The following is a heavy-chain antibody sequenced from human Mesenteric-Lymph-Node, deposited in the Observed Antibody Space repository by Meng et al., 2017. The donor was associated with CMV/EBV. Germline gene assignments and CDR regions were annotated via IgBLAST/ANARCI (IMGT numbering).Heavy chain of an antibody. CDR3: ARVMAAAGRGFDY. J-gene: IGHJ4*02. V-gene: IGHV4-30-4*08. CDR1: RASILTGYSS. D-gene: IGHD6-13*01. Sequence: VSRASILTGYSSWSWIRQPPGPGLEWIGYIYDSGNPYYSPSLRHRVTISLDTSKNHFSLNLSSATATDTGVYYCARVMAAAGRGFDYWGQGTLVTVSS. CDR2: IYDSGNP.